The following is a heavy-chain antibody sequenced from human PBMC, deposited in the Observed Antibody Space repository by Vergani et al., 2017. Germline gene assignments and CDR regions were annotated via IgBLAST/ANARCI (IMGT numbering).Heavy chain of an antibody. Sequence: QVQLVESGGGVVQPGRSLRLSCAASGFTFSSYAMHWVRQAPGKGLEWVAVISYDGSNKYYADSVKGRFTIARDNSKNTLYLQMNSLRAEDTAVYYCARDTGSTAMVLDYWGQGTLVTVSS. J-gene: IGHJ4*02. D-gene: IGHD5-18*01. V-gene: IGHV3-30*04. CDR3: ARDTGSTAMVLDY. CDR2: ISYDGSNK. CDR1: GFTFSSYA.